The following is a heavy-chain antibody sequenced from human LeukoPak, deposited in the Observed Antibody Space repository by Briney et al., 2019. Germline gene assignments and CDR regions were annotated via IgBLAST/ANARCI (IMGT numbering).Heavy chain of an antibody. J-gene: IGHJ6*02. D-gene: IGHD3-22*01. CDR2: IYTSGST. Sequence: PETLSLTCTVSGGSISSYYWSWIRQPAGKGLEWIGRIYTSGSTNYNPSLKSRVTMSVDTSKNQFSLKLSSVTAADTAVYYCARVNYYDSSGLNYYYYGMDVWGQGTAVTVSS. V-gene: IGHV4-4*07. CDR1: GGSISSYY. CDR3: ARVNYYDSSGLNYYYYGMDV.